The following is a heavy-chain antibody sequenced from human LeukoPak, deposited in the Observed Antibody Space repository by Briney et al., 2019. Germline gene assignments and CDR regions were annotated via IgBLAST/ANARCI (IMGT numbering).Heavy chain of an antibody. Sequence: SVKVSCKASGGTFSSYAISWVRQAPGQGLEWMGGIIPIFGTANYAQKFQGRVTMTRDTSTSTVYMELSSLISEDTAVYYCAREDSWLLDYWGQGTLVTVSS. D-gene: IGHD3-9*01. J-gene: IGHJ4*02. CDR2: IIPIFGTA. V-gene: IGHV1-69*05. CDR3: AREDSWLLDY. CDR1: GGTFSSYA.